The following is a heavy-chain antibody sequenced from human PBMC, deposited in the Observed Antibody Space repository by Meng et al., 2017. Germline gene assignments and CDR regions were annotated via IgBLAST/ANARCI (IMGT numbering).Heavy chain of an antibody. CDR2: IYSGGST. V-gene: IGHV3-66*02. CDR3: ASISRTRAHGMDV. J-gene: IGHJ6*02. CDR1: GFTVSSNY. D-gene: IGHD1-1*01. Sequence: GGSLRLSCAASGFTVSSNYMSWVRQAPGKGLEWVSVIYSGGSTYYADSVKGRFTISRDNSKNTLYLQMNSLRAEDTAVYYCASISRTRAHGMDVWGQGTTVTVSS.